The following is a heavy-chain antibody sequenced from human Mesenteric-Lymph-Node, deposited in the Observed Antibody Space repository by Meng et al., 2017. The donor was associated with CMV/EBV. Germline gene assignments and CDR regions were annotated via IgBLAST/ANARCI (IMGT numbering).Heavy chain of an antibody. J-gene: IGHJ4*02. CDR1: GFTFSSYA. Sequence: CEASGFTFSSYAMSWVRQAPGKGLEWVSSISSSSYIYYADSVKGRFTISRDNAKNSLYLQMNSLRAEDTAVYYCASGDLGSSWYYFDYWGQGTLVTVSS. CDR3: ASGDLGSSWYYFDY. V-gene: IGHV3-21*01. CDR2: ISSSSYI. D-gene: IGHD6-13*01.